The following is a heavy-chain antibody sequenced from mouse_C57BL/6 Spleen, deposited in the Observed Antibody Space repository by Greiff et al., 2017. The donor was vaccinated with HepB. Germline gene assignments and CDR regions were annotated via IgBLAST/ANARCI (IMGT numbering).Heavy chain of an antibody. V-gene: IGHV5-17*01. J-gene: IGHJ4*01. Sequence: EVQVVESGGGLVKPGGSLKLSCAASGFTFSDYGMHWVRQAPEKGLEWVAYISSGSSTIYYADTVKGRFTISRDNAKNTLFLQMTSLRSEDTAMYYCARRGNWDAYYYAMDYWGQGTSVTVSS. CDR3: ARRGNWDAYYYAMDY. CDR2: ISSGSSTI. D-gene: IGHD4-1*01. CDR1: GFTFSDYG.